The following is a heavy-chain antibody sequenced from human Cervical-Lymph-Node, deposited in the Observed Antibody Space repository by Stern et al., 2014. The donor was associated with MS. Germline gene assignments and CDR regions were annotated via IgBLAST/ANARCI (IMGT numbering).Heavy chain of an antibody. CDR1: GGTFRISD. V-gene: IGHV1-69*01. J-gene: IGHJ4*02. Sequence: VHLVESGAEVQKPGSSVKVSCRASGGTFRISDISWVRQAPGQGLEWMGGIIPIIGTANYAQKYQGRVTITADESTSTAYMELSSLRSEDTAIYYCALGGFGHYFEYWGQGTLVTVSS. CDR3: ALGGFGHYFEY. CDR2: IIPIIGTA. D-gene: IGHD3-10*01.